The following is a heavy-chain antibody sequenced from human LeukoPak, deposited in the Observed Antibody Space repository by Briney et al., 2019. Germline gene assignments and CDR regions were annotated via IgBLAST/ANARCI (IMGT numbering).Heavy chain of an antibody. V-gene: IGHV5-51*01. CDR3: ARHGPRNYDSSGYSSGAFDI. CDR1: GYSFTSYW. CDR2: IYPGDSDT. D-gene: IGHD3-22*01. J-gene: IGHJ3*02. Sequence: GESLEISCKGSGYSFTSYWIGWVRQMPGKGLEWMGIIYPGDSDTRYSPSFQGQVTISADKSISTAYLQWSSLKASDTAMYYCARHGPRNYDSSGYSSGAFDIWGQGTMVTVSS.